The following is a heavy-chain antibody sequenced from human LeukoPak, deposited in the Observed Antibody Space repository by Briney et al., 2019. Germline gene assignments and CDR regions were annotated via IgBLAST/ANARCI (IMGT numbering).Heavy chain of an antibody. Sequence: GGSLRLSCAASGFTFSGSAMHWVRQASGKGLEWVGRIRSKANSYATAYAASVKGRFTISRDDSKNTAYLQMNSLKTEDTAVYYCARSYGSGSYYNPGDVWGKGTTVTISS. D-gene: IGHD3-10*01. CDR1: GFTFSGSA. CDR3: ARSYGSGSYYNPGDV. J-gene: IGHJ6*04. CDR2: IRSKANSYAT. V-gene: IGHV3-73*01.